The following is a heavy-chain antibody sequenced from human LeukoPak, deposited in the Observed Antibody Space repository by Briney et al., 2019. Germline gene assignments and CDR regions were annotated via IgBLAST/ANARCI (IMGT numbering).Heavy chain of an antibody. CDR2: IRPSGGST. Sequence: ASVTVSCKASGYTFTRYYIHWVGQAPGQGLEWMGIIRPSGGSTTYAQKFQGRVTMTRDTSTSTVYMELSSLRSEDTAVYFCAIVAAGVDFDYWGQGTLVTVSS. CDR1: GYTFTRYY. J-gene: IGHJ4*02. V-gene: IGHV1-46*01. CDR3: AIVAAGVDFDY. D-gene: IGHD6-13*01.